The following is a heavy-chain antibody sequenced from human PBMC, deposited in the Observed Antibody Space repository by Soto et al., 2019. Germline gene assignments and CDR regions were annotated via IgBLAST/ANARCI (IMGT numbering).Heavy chain of an antibody. CDR2: IYTSGST. D-gene: IGHD3-22*01. J-gene: IGHJ4*02. Sequence: QVQLQESGPGLVKPSETLSLTCTVSGGSISSYYWSWIRQPAGKGLEWIGRIYTSGSTNYNPSLKSRVTMSVDTSKDQFSLKLSSVTAADTAVYYCARDHYYDSRGYYYFDYWGQGTLVTVSS. CDR1: GGSISSYY. V-gene: IGHV4-4*07. CDR3: ARDHYYDSRGYYYFDY.